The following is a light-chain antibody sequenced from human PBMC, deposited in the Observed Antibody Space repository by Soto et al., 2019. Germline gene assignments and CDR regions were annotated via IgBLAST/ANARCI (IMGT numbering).Light chain of an antibody. CDR1: SSDFGSYSV. J-gene: IGLJ2*01. CDR3: CSYAGSYTFEVV. V-gene: IGLV2-11*01. CDR2: DVS. Sequence: QSALTQPASVSGSPGQSITISCTGTSSDFGSYSVVSWYQQHPGKAPKLMIYDVSKRPSGVPDRFSGSKSGNTASLTISGLQAEDEADYYCCSYAGSYTFEVVFGGGTKLTVL.